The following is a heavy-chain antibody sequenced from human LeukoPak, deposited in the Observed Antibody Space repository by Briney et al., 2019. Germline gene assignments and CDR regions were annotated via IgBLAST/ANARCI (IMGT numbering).Heavy chain of an antibody. J-gene: IGHJ4*02. CDR2: ISSSSTYI. CDR3: AKDMGSSWYTFDY. D-gene: IGHD6-13*01. V-gene: IGHV3-21*04. Sequence: GGSLRLSCAASGFTFSTYSMNWVRQAPGKGLDWVSSISSSSTYIYYADSVKGRFTMSRDNAKNSLYLQMNSLRAEDTALYYCAKDMGSSWYTFDYWGQGTLVTVSS. CDR1: GFTFSTYS.